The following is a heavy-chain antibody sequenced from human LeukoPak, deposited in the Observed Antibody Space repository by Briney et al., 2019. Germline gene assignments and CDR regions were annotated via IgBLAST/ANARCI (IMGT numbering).Heavy chain of an antibody. CDR3: ARLRYTGSAGYFDL. Sequence: PSQTLSLTCTVSGGSISSGDYYWSWIRQPPGKGLEWIGYIYYSGSTNYNPSLKSRVTISVDTSKNQFSLKLSSVTAADTAVYYCARLRYTGSAGYFDLWGRGTLVTVSS. CDR1: GGSISSGDYY. D-gene: IGHD1-26*01. V-gene: IGHV4-61*08. J-gene: IGHJ2*01. CDR2: IYYSGST.